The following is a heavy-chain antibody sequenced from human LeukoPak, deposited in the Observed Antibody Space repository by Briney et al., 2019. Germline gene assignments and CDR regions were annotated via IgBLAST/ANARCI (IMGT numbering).Heavy chain of an antibody. CDR1: GYTFTTYY. D-gene: IGHD3-22*01. V-gene: IGHV1-2*02. J-gene: IGHJ3*02. CDR2: IHPDSGDT. Sequence: GASVKVSCKASGYTFTTYYIHWVRQAPGQGLQWMGWIHPDSGDTNFTQIFQGRVTMTRDAYINTGYMELNSLRSDDTAVYYCARSYYYDTTGYTHDDAFDIWGQGTMVTVSS. CDR3: ARSYYYDTTGYTHDDAFDI.